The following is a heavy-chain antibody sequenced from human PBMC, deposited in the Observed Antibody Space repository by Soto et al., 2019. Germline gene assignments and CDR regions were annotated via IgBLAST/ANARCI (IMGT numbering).Heavy chain of an antibody. CDR3: AKDFGYQLKTNWFDP. Sequence: PGGSLRLSCAASGFTFDDYAMHWVRQAPGKGLEWVSGISWNSGSIGYADSVKGRFTISRDNAKNSLYLQMNSLRAEDTALYYCAKDFGYQLKTNWFDPWGQGTLVTVSS. V-gene: IGHV3-9*01. J-gene: IGHJ5*02. CDR1: GFTFDDYA. D-gene: IGHD2-2*01. CDR2: ISWNSGSI.